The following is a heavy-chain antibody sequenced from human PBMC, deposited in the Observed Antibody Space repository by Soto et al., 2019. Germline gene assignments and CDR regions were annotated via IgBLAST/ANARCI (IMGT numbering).Heavy chain of an antibody. V-gene: IGHV4-59*01. CDR3: ARDQGGEFLKGSGMDV. D-gene: IGHD3-10*01. CDR2: IYYSGET. Sequence: QVQLQESGPGLVKPSETLSLTFTVSGDSISRYYWSWIRLSPGKGLEWIGYIYYSGETNYTPSVKSRVTISVDRTKTQFSLKLSSVTAADTAVYYCARDQGGEFLKGSGMDVRGQGTTVTVSS. J-gene: IGHJ6*02. CDR1: GDSISRYY.